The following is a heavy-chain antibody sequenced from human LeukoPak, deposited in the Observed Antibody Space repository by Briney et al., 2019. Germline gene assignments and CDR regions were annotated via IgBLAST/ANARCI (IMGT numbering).Heavy chain of an antibody. Sequence: KTGGSLRLSCAASGFTFSDYYMSWIRQAPGKGLEWVSYISSSGSTIYYADSVKGRFTISRGNAKNSLYLQMNSLRAEDTAVYYCAREVGIVVVPRDVAFDIWGQGTMVTVSS. V-gene: IGHV3-11*04. J-gene: IGHJ3*02. D-gene: IGHD3-22*01. CDR2: ISSSGSTI. CDR3: AREVGIVVVPRDVAFDI. CDR1: GFTFSDYY.